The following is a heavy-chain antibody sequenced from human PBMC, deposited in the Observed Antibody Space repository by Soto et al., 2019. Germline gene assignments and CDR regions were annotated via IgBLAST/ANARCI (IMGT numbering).Heavy chain of an antibody. V-gene: IGHV1-18*01. D-gene: IGHD6-19*01. Sequence: ASVRVSCKASGYTFTSYGISWVRQAPGQGLEWMGWISAYNGNTNYAQKLQGRVTMTTDTSTSTAYMELRSLRSDDTAVYYCARVRSSGWFNWFDPWGQGTLVTVSS. CDR2: ISAYNGNT. J-gene: IGHJ5*02. CDR1: GYTFTSYG. CDR3: ARVRSSGWFNWFDP.